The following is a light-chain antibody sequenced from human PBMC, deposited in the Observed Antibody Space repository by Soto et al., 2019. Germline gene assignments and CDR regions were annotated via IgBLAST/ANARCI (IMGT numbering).Light chain of an antibody. CDR1: SSDVGSYKS. J-gene: IGLJ3*02. CDR3: SSYAGSNKNV. CDR2: EVS. V-gene: IGLV2-8*01. Sequence: QSALTQPRSVSASPGQSVTISCTGTSSDVGSYKSVSWYQQSPGKAPKLMIYEVSKRPSGVPDRFSGSKSGNTASLTVSGLQAEDEADYYCSSYAGSNKNVFGGGTKLTVL.